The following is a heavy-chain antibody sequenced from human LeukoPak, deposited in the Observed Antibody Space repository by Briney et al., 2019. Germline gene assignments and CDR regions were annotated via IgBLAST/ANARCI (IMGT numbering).Heavy chain of an antibody. V-gene: IGHV4-34*01. CDR1: GGSFSGYY. D-gene: IGHD3-3*01. Sequence: SETLSLTSAVYGGSFSGYYWSRIRQPPGKGLEWIGEINHSGSTNYNPSLKSRVTISVDTSKNQFSLKLSSVTAADTAVYYCARGTYYDFWSGYYTPPYYYYMDVWGKGTTVTVSS. CDR3: ARGTYYDFWSGYYTPPYYYYMDV. CDR2: INHSGST. J-gene: IGHJ6*03.